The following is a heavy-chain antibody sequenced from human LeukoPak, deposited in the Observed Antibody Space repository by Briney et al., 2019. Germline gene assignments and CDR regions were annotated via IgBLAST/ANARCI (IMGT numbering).Heavy chain of an antibody. J-gene: IGHJ3*02. V-gene: IGHV1-8*01. CDR2: MSSNSGNT. Sequence: ASVKVSCKASGYTFTSYDINRVRHATGQGLVWMGWMSSNSGNTGYVQKFQGRVTMTRKTSISTAYMELSSLRSEDTAVYYCARGILSDDAFDIWGQGKMFTVSS. CDR1: GYTFTSYD. CDR3: ARGILSDDAFDI.